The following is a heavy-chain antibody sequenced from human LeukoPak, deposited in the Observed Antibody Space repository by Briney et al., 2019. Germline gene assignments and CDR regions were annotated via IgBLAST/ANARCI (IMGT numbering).Heavy chain of an antibody. CDR3: ARGLVPTTLLYFQH. V-gene: IGHV1-18*01. CDR2: FNPDNSKT. D-gene: IGHD2-2*01. J-gene: IGHJ1*01. Sequence: ASVKVSCKASGYKFSTYGVSWVRQAPGQGLEWMGWFNPDNSKTDFAQKFQGRLSMAADTSTRTAYMELRSLISDDTAVYYCARGLVPTTLLYFQHWGQGSLVTV. CDR1: GYKFSTYG.